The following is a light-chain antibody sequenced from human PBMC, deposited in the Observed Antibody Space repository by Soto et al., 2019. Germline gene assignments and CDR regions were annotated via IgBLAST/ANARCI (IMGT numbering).Light chain of an antibody. CDR3: QQRGET. V-gene: IGKV3-11*01. CDR1: QSFSVN. Sequence: VVLTQSPATLALSTGERATFPCRASQSFSVNLAWYQQKTGPXPXLLXFDASRRATGIPPRFSGGGFGTQFTLTINNLEPEDFAVYYCQQRGETFGPGTRLDIK. CDR2: DAS. J-gene: IGKJ5*01.